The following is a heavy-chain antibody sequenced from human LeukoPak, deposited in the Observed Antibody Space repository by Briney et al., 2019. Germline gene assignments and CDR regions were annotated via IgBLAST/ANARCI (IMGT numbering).Heavy chain of an antibody. Sequence: GGSLRLSCDASGFTFNYYNMNWVRQAPGKGLEWVSAISGSGGSTYYADSVKGRFTISRDNSKNTLYLQMNSLRAEDTAVYYCAKDQAYYYDSSGYVDYWGQGTLVTVSS. D-gene: IGHD3-22*01. CDR1: GFTFNYYN. J-gene: IGHJ4*02. CDR3: AKDQAYYYDSSGYVDY. CDR2: ISGSGGST. V-gene: IGHV3-23*01.